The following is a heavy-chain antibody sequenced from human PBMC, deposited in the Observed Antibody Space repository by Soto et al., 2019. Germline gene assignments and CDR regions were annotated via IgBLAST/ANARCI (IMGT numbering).Heavy chain of an antibody. CDR1: GFAFTNAW. D-gene: IGHD4-17*01. CDR2: IRSQIDGGTT. Sequence: EVELVESGGVLVKPGGSLRLSCAASGFAFTNAWMTWVRQAPGKALEWVGRIRSQIDGGTTDYAAPVKGRFTISRDDSKNTLYLQMNSLKNEDTAVYYCTTVAYGEYVSDYWGQGTLVTVSS. CDR3: TTVAYGEYVSDY. V-gene: IGHV3-15*01. J-gene: IGHJ4*02.